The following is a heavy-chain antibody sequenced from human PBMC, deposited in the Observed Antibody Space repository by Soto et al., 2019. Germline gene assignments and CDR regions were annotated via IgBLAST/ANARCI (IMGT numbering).Heavy chain of an antibody. CDR3: ARDNLARAYNWFDP. J-gene: IGHJ5*02. CDR1: GFTFSSYA. Sequence: ALRLSCAASGFTFSSYAMHWVRQAPGKGLEWVAVISNDGSNKYYADSVKGRFTISRDNSKNTLYLQMNSLRAEDTAVYYCARDNLARAYNWFDPWGQGTLVTVSS. CDR2: ISNDGSNK. V-gene: IGHV3-30-3*01.